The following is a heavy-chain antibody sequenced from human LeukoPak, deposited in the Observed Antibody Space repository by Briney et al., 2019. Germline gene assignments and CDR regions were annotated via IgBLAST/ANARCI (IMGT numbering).Heavy chain of an antibody. Sequence: GESLKISCEGSGYSFTSYWIGWVRQMPGKGLEWMGIIYPGDSDTRYSPSFQGQVTISADESISTAYLQWSSLKASDTAMYYCARTYYYDSSGYYPFGYWGQGTLVTVSS. CDR2: IYPGDSDT. CDR3: ARTYYYDSSGYYPFGY. J-gene: IGHJ4*02. V-gene: IGHV5-51*01. CDR1: GYSFTSYW. D-gene: IGHD3-22*01.